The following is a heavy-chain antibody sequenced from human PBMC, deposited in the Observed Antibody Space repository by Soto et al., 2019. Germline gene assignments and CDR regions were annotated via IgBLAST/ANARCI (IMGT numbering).Heavy chain of an antibody. CDR3: ARENEALRYFDWWKRGPNNWFAP. CDR1: GGCFSGYD. CDR2: INHSGST. V-gene: IGHV4-34*01. Sequence: SGTLPPTLPSYGGCFSGYDCRSRRQPQEKRLEWIGEINHSGSTNYNPSLKSRVTISVDTSKNQFSLKLSSVTAADTAVYYCARENEALRYFDWWKRGPNNWFAPWGQGTLVTVSS. D-gene: IGHD3-9*01. J-gene: IGHJ5*02.